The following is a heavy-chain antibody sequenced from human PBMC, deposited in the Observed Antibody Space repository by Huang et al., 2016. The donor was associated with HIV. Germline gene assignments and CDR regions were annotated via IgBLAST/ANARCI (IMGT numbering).Heavy chain of an antibody. Sequence: QVRLEQWGEGVVKPSDTLSLTCAVYGASFTTYFWSWIRQSPVKGLQGIGEIKPGGPSNYKPCFQSRVIMSVYTPKHQFSLSLRDMKAADAAIYYCARLPTPSYYDTWSLSPVEEDFFYFNMDLWGRGTPVIVSS. CDR2: IKPGGPS. CDR1: GASFTTYF. V-gene: IGHV4-34*02. D-gene: IGHD3-3*01. J-gene: IGHJ6*03. CDR3: ARLPTPSYYDTWSLSPVEEDFFYFNMDL.